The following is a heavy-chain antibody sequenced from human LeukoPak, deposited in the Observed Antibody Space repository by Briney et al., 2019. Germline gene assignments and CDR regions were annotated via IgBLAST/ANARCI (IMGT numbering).Heavy chain of an antibody. Sequence: GGSLRLSCAASGFTFSSYSMNWVRQAPGKGLEWVSRINSDGSSTSYADSVKGRFTISRDNAKNTLYLQMNSLRAEDTAVYYCARSPSDYDSSGYYNYWGQGTLVTVSS. CDR2: INSDGSST. CDR1: GFTFSSYS. D-gene: IGHD3-22*01. V-gene: IGHV3-74*01. J-gene: IGHJ4*02. CDR3: ARSPSDYDSSGYYNY.